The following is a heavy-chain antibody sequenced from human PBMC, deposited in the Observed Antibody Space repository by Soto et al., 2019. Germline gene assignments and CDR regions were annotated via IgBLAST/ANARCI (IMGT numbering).Heavy chain of an antibody. CDR1: GYTFTNYG. V-gene: IGHV1-18*01. CDR2: ISAYNGNT. CDR3: ARVRSSIAVAGTQYFQH. J-gene: IGHJ1*01. Sequence: ASVKVSCKASGYTFTNYGISWVRQAPGQGLEWMGWISAYNGNTKYAQKFQGRVTMTTDTSTSTAYMELRSLRSEDTAVYYCARVRSSIAVAGTQYFQHWGQGTLVTVSS. D-gene: IGHD6-19*01.